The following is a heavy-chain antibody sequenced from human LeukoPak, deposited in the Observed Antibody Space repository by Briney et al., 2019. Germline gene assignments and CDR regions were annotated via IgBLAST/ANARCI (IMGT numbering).Heavy chain of an antibody. CDR2: IIPIFGTA. CDR1: GGTFSSYA. CDR3: ARVPGRDYDFWSGYYYYMDV. J-gene: IGHJ6*03. D-gene: IGHD3-3*01. Sequence: SVKVSCKASGGTFSSYAISWVRQAPGQGLEWMGGIIPIFGTANYAQKFQGRVTITADKSTSTAYMELSSLRSEDTAVYYCARVPGRDYDFWSGYYYYMDVWGKGTTVTVSS. V-gene: IGHV1-69*06.